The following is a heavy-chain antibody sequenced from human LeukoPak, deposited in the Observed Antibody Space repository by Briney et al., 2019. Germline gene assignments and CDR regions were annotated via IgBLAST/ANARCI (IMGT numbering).Heavy chain of an antibody. V-gene: IGHV3-23*01. J-gene: IGHJ4*02. D-gene: IGHD3-10*01. CDR3: TRAPGNYFDN. CDR1: GFTFSIYA. CDR2: ITGSGGGT. Sequence: GGSLRLSCAASGFTFSIYAMTWVRQTPGKGLEWVSTITGSGGGTYYADSVKGRFTISRDNSKYTLYLQMNSLRAEDTAIYYCTRAPGNYFDNWGQGTLVTVSS.